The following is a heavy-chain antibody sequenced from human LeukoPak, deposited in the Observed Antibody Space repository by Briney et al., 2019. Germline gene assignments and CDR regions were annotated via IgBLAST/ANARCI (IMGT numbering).Heavy chain of an antibody. J-gene: IGHJ5*02. Sequence: GGSLRLSCAASGFTFSLYWMHWVRQTPGEGLVWVSGISWNSGSIGYADSVKGRFTISRDNAKIALYLQMNSLRAEDTAVYYCARDQNIFGSEVGATLTPHNWFDPWGQGTLVTVSS. CDR3: ARDQNIFGSEVGATLTPHNWFDP. D-gene: IGHD1-26*01. V-gene: IGHV3-74*01. CDR1: GFTFSLYW. CDR2: ISWNSGSI.